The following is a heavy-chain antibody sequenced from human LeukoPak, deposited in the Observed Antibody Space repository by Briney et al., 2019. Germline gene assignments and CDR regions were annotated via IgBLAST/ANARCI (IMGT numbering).Heavy chain of an antibody. J-gene: IGHJ5*02. CDR1: GYTFTSYY. Sequence: ASVKVSCKASGYTFTSYYIHWVRQAPGQGLEWMGIINPSGGGTSYAQRFQGRVTMTRDTSTSTVYMELSSLRSEDTAVYYCARKNTGMGNDLNWFDPWGQGTLVTVSS. D-gene: IGHD5-18*01. CDR2: INPSGGGT. CDR3: ARKNTGMGNDLNWFDP. V-gene: IGHV1-46*01.